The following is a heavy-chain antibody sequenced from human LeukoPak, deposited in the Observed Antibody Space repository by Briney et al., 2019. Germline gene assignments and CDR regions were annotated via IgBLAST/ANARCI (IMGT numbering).Heavy chain of an antibody. V-gene: IGHV4-59*01. CDR3: ARTYYDFWSGYYPYYMDV. D-gene: IGHD3-3*01. CDR1: GGSISSYY. J-gene: IGHJ6*03. Sequence: SETLSLTCTVSGGSISSYYWSWIRQPPGKGLEWIGYIYYSGSTNYNPSLKSRVTISVDTSKNQFSLKLSSVTAADTAVYYCARTYYDFWSGYYPYYMDVWGKGTTVTVS. CDR2: IYYSGST.